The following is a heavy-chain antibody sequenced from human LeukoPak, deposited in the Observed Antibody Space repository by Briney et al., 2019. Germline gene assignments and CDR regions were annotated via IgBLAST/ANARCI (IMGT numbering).Heavy chain of an antibody. CDR2: INPNSGGT. Sequence: GASVKVSCKASGYTFTGYYMHWVRQAPGQGLEWMGWINPNSGGTNYAQKFQGRVTMTRDTSISTAYMELSRLRSDDTAVYYCARLDFLAAAGTPEGYWGQGTLVTVSS. V-gene: IGHV1-2*02. D-gene: IGHD6-13*01. CDR1: GYTFTGYY. J-gene: IGHJ4*02. CDR3: ARLDFLAAAGTPEGY.